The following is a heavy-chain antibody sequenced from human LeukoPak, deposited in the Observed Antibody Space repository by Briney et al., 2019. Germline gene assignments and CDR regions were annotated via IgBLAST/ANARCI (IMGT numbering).Heavy chain of an antibody. V-gene: IGHV1-46*01. CDR1: GYTFTSYY. CDR3: ARGRVAGGVPVY. D-gene: IGHD1-14*01. Sequence: GSSVKVSCKASGYTFTSYYMHCVRQAPGQGLECMGIINPSGGSSSYAQKVQGRVTMTRDTSTSTVYMELSSLRSEDTAVYYCARGRVAGGVPVYWGQGPLVTVSS. J-gene: IGHJ4*02. CDR2: INPSGGSS.